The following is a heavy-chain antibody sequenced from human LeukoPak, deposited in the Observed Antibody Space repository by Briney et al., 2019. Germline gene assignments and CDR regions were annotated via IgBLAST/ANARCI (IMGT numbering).Heavy chain of an antibody. Sequence: GGSLRLSCAASGFTFSSYAMNWVRQAPGKGLEWVSAISGSGGSTYYADSAKGRFTISRDNSKNTLYLQMSSLRAEDTAVYYCATFNWGRDSWGQGTLVTVSS. D-gene: IGHD7-27*01. V-gene: IGHV3-23*01. CDR3: ATFNWGRDS. J-gene: IGHJ4*02. CDR2: ISGSGGST. CDR1: GFTFSSYA.